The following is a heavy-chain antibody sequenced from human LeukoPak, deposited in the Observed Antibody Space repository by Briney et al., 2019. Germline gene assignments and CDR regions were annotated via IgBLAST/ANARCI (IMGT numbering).Heavy chain of an antibody. CDR1: GFTFSIYS. CDR3: ARDRAYYDILTGYSRTNDY. Sequence: GGPLRLSCAPSGFTFSIYSMNYLRHAPGKALEWVSSITSSSSYIYYAHSEKSRFNISRDNAKTSLYLQMNSLRGEETAVYYCARDRAYYDILTGYSRTNDYWGQGTLVTVSS. CDR2: ITSSSSYI. D-gene: IGHD3-9*01. J-gene: IGHJ4*02. V-gene: IGHV3-21*01.